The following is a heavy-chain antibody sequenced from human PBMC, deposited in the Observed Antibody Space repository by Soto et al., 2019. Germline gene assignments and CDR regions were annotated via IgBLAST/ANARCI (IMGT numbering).Heavy chain of an antibody. Sequence: QVQLVQSGAEVKKPGSSVRVSCKVSGGSFRNYGITWVRQSPGQGLEWMGGIMPGFGTAVYAQKFQGRVTISADELTTTASLELSSLSSDDTAVYFCARARDYDLLTAREYALDVWGQGTTVTV. J-gene: IGHJ6*02. CDR2: IMPGFGTA. D-gene: IGHD3-9*01. CDR1: GGSFRNYG. V-gene: IGHV1-69*01. CDR3: ARARDYDLLTAREYALDV.